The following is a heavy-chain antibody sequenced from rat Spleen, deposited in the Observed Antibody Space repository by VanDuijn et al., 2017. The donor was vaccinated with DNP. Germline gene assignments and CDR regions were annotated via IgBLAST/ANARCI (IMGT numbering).Heavy chain of an antibody. Sequence: EVQLVESGGGLVQPGRSMKLSCAASGFTFINYDMAWVRQAPKKGLEWVATITYAGSSYYRDSVKGRFTISRDNAKSTLYLQMDSLRSEDTATYYCARAKYSSHYWYFDFWGPGTMVTVSS. CDR2: ITYAGSS. V-gene: IGHV5-7*01. D-gene: IGHD1-2*01. J-gene: IGHJ1*01. CDR1: GFTFINYD. CDR3: ARAKYSSHYWYFDF.